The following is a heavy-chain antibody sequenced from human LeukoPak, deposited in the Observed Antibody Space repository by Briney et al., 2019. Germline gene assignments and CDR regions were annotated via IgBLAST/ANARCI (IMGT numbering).Heavy chain of an antibody. CDR3: ATPSDYSNYGRFDY. D-gene: IGHD4-11*01. Sequence: GASMKVSCKASGYTFTSCDINWVRQATGQGLEWMGWMNPNSGNTGYAQKFQGRVTMTEDTSTDTAYMELSSLRSEDTAVYYCATPSDYSNYGRFDYWGQGTLVTVSS. V-gene: IGHV1-8*02. CDR2: MNPNSGNT. J-gene: IGHJ4*02. CDR1: GYTFTSCD.